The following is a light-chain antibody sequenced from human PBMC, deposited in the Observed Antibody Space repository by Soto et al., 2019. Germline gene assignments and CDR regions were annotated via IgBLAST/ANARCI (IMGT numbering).Light chain of an antibody. J-gene: IGKJ1*01. Sequence: EIVLTQSPGTLSLSPGERATLSCRASQSVSSSHVGWYQQKPGQAPRLLIYDTSSRATGIPERFSGSGSGTDFTLTISRLEPEDFAVYSCQQYETSSWTFGQGSKVEMK. V-gene: IGKV3-20*01. CDR3: QQYETSSWT. CDR2: DTS. CDR1: QSVSSSH.